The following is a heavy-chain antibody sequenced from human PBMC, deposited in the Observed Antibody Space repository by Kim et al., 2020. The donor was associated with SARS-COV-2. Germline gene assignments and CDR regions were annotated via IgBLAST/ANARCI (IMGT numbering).Heavy chain of an antibody. V-gene: IGHV4-39*07. CDR3: ARSPPGGSGSYYNEAHLHHFDY. CDR2: IYYSGST. J-gene: IGHJ4*02. Sequence: SETLSLTCTVSGGPISSSSYYWGWIRQPPGKGLEWIGSIYYSGSTYYNPSLKSRVTISVDTSKNQFSLKLSSVTAADTAVYYCARSPPGGSGSYYNEAHLHHFDYWGQGTLVTVSS. CDR1: GGPISSSSYY. D-gene: IGHD3-10*01.